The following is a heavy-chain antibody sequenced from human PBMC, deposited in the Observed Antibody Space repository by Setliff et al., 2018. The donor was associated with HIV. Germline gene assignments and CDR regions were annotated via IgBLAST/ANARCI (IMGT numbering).Heavy chain of an antibody. Sequence: PSETLSLTCSVSGGSIFSYYWSWIRQPPGKGLEWIGYIYYSGSTNYNPSLKSRVTMSLDTSKNQFSLKLSSVTAADTAVYYCASFVPLYGADYWGQGMLVTVSS. CDR2: IYYSGST. J-gene: IGHJ4*02. CDR3: ASFVPLYGADY. CDR1: GGSIFSYY. D-gene: IGHD3-10*01. V-gene: IGHV4-59*01.